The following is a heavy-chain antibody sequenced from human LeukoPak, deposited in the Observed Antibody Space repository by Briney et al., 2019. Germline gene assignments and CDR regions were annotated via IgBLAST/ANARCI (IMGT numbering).Heavy chain of an antibody. D-gene: IGHD6-19*01. Sequence: ASVNVSCKASGFTLSTYGIPWVRQAPGQGLEWLGYISAYSADTNYAQKLQGRVTMTTDTSTTTAYLEMRSLRSDDTAVYYCARDIPRSSGYYSWGQVAQVTVSS. CDR3: ARDIPRSSGYYS. CDR2: ISAYSADT. CDR1: GFTLSTYG. V-gene: IGHV1-18*01. J-gene: IGHJ4*02.